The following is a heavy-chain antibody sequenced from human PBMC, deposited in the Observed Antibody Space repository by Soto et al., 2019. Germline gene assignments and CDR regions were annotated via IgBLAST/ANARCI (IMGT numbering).Heavy chain of an antibody. CDR3: ARDGGIQMWSPYYFDY. D-gene: IGHD2-21*01. CDR1: GFTFTNYA. CDR2: VSYDGSKT. Sequence: QVQLVESGGGVVQPGMSLRLSCTASGFTFTNYAMHWVRQSPDRGLEWVAIVSYDGSKTYYADFVKGRFTISRDNLKNTLYLQMNNLNAADTAVYVCARDGGIQMWSPYYFDYWGQGTLVTVSS. J-gene: IGHJ4*02. V-gene: IGHV3-30*03.